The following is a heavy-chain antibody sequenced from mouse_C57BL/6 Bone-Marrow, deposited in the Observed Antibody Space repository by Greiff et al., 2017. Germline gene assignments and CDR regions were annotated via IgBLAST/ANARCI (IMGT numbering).Heavy chain of an antibody. V-gene: IGHV1-52*01. CDR2: IDPSDSET. CDR1: GYTFTSYW. D-gene: IGHD2-4*01. Sequence: QVQLKQPGAELVRPGSSVKLSCKASGYTFTSYWMHWVKQRPIQGLEWIGNIDPSDSETHYNQKFKDKATLTVDKSSSTAYMQLSSLTSEDSAVYYCARYDYDVPYWGQGTLVTVSA. CDR3: ARYDYDVPY. J-gene: IGHJ3*01.